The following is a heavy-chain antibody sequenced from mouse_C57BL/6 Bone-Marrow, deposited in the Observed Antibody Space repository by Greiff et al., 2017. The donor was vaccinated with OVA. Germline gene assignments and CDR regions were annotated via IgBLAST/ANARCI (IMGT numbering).Heavy chain of an antibody. J-gene: IGHJ1*03. CDR1: GFNIKDYY. Sequence: EVQLQQSGAELVRPGASVKLSCTASGFNIKDYYMHWVKQRPEQGLEWIGRIDPEDGDTEYAPTFQGQATMTAATSSNPAYLQLSSLTSEDTAVYYWTTNGAYWYFDVWGTGTTVTVSA. CDR2: IDPEDGDT. V-gene: IGHV14-1*01. CDR3: TTNGAYWYFDV.